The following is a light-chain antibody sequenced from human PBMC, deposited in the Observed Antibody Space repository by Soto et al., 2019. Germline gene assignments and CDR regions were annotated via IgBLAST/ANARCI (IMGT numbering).Light chain of an antibody. CDR2: EVT. J-gene: IGLJ3*02. CDR1: SNDVGYYNY. CDR3: SSYTTAYTQV. Sequence: QPASVSGSPGQSITISCTGTSNDVGYYNYVSWYQQHPGQAPKLMISEVTTRPSGVSDRFSGSKSGNTASLTISRLQAEDEAHYYCSSYTTAYTQVFGGGTKVTVL. V-gene: IGLV2-14*01.